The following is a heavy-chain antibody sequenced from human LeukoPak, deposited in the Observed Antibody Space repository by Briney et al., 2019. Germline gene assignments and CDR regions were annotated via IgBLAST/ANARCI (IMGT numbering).Heavy chain of an antibody. CDR2: VSISGGTI. CDR1: GFIFSDYY. J-gene: IGHJ4*02. CDR3: ARTMITFGGVIVPMGFDY. D-gene: IGHD3-16*02. Sequence: GGSLRLSCAASGFIFSDYYMSWIRPAPGKGLGWVSYVSISGGTIYYADSVKGRFTISRDNAKNSLYLQMNSLRAEDTAVYYCARTMITFGGVIVPMGFDYWGQGTLVTVSS. V-gene: IGHV3-11*01.